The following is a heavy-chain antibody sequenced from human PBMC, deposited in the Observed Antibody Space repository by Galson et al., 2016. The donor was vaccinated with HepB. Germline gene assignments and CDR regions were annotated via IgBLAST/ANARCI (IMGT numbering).Heavy chain of an antibody. J-gene: IGHJ4*02. CDR2: IDGKDDTT. Sequence: SLRLSCAASGFTFSSSSMNWVRQAPGKGLEWVAAIDGKDDTTYYADSVKGHFTISRDSSTNTLYLQMNTLRAEGTAVYYCAKGGDYDNWGQGTLVTVSS. D-gene: IGHD4-11*01. V-gene: IGHV3-23*01. CDR1: GFTFSSSS. CDR3: AKGGDYDN.